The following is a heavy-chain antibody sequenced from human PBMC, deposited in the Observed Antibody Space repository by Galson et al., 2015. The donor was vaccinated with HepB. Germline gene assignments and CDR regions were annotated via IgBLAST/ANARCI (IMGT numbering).Heavy chain of an antibody. D-gene: IGHD6-19*01. CDR1: GFTFSSYW. J-gene: IGHJ4*02. Sequence: SLRLSCAASGFTFSSYWMSWVRQAPGKGLEWVANIKQDGSEKYYVDSVKGRFTISRDNAKNSLYLQMNSLRAEDTAVYYCAKAGYGGWYDFDYWGQGTLVTVSS. CDR2: IKQDGSEK. CDR3: AKAGYGGWYDFDY. V-gene: IGHV3-7*03.